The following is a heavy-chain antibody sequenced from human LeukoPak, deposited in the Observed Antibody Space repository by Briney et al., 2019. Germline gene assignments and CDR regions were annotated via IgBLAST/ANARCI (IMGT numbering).Heavy chain of an antibody. Sequence: GGSLRLSCAASGFTFSSYSMNWVRQAPGKGLEWVSSISSSSSYIYYADSVKGRFTISRDNAKNSLYLQMNSLRVEDTAVYYCAREGQGTVTTALCYMDVWGKGTTVTVSS. V-gene: IGHV3-21*01. D-gene: IGHD4-17*01. CDR2: ISSSSSYI. J-gene: IGHJ6*03. CDR3: AREGQGTVTTALCYMDV. CDR1: GFTFSSYS.